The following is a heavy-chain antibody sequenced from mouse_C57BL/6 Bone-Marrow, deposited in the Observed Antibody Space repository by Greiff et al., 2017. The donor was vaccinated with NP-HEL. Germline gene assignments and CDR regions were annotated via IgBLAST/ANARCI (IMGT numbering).Heavy chain of an antibody. CDR1: GFTFSSYA. CDR2: ISSGGGYI. Sequence: EVMLVESGEGLVKPGGSLKLSCAASGFTFSSYAMSWVRQTPEKRLAWVAYISSGGGYISYADTVKGRFTISRDNSRNTLDLQMSSLKSEDTAMYYCTREEAGTLFAYWGQGTLVTVSA. D-gene: IGHD4-1*01. CDR3: TREEAGTLFAY. V-gene: IGHV5-9-1*02. J-gene: IGHJ3*01.